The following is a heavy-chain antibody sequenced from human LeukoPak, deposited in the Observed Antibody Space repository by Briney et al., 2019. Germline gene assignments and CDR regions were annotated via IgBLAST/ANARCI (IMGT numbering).Heavy chain of an antibody. Sequence: SETLSLTCTVSGGSISSYYWSWIRQPPGKGLEWIGYIYYSGSTNYNPSLNSRVTISVDTSKNQFSLKLSSVTAADTAVYYCARAGGSGSYSYFDYWGQGTLVTVSS. CDR1: GGSISSYY. D-gene: IGHD3-10*01. V-gene: IGHV4-59*01. J-gene: IGHJ4*02. CDR3: ARAGGSGSYSYFDY. CDR2: IYYSGST.